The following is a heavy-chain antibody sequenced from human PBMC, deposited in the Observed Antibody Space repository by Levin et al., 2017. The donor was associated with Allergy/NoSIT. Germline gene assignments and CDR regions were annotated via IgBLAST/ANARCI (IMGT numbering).Heavy chain of an antibody. D-gene: IGHD3-9*01. Sequence: SETLSLTCTVSGGSINNYYWSWIRQPPGKGLEWIGYIYYSGSTNYNPSLKSRVTISVDTSKKGFSLKLSSVTAADTAMYYCARYDIVSGCFDPWGQGTLVTVSS. CDR1: GGSINNYY. CDR2: IYYSGST. CDR3: ARYDIVSGCFDP. J-gene: IGHJ5*02. V-gene: IGHV4-59*01.